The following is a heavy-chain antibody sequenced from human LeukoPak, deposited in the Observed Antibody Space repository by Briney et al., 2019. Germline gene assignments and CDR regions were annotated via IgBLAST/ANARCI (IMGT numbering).Heavy chain of an antibody. CDR3: VRYRDGEYDF. Sequence: GGSLRLSCAASGFTFSSYWMTWVRQAPGKGLEWVAKTKQDGSEKYYVDSVKGRFTISRDNTKSSMYLEMNSLRAEDTAVYYCVRYRDGEYDFWGQGSLVTVSS. CDR1: GFTFSSYW. D-gene: IGHD4-17*01. J-gene: IGHJ4*02. CDR2: TKQDGSEK. V-gene: IGHV3-7*01.